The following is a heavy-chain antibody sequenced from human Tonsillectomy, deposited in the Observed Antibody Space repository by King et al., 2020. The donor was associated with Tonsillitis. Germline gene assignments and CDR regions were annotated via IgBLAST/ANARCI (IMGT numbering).Heavy chain of an antibody. CDR3: ARSGSGWYWQDNWLDP. CDR2: IYYSGST. D-gene: IGHD6-19*01. Sequence: VQLQESGPGLVKPSQTLSLTCAVSGGSISSGGYSWSWIRQPPGKGLEWIGYIYYSGSTYYNPSLKSRVTISVDTSKNQFSLKLSSVTAADTAVYYCARSGSGWYWQDNWLDPWGQGTLVTVSS. CDR1: GGSISSGGYS. J-gene: IGHJ5*02. V-gene: IGHV4-30-4*07.